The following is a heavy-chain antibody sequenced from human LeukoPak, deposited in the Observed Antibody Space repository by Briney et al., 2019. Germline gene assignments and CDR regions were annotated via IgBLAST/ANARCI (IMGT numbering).Heavy chain of an antibody. D-gene: IGHD2-15*01. Sequence: GGSLRLSCAASGFTFSSFWMSWVRQAPGNGLEWVANIKHDGSEKYYVDPVKGRFTISRDNAKNSLYLQMNSLRGEDTAVYYCARDLGYCSGGSCGNWGQGTLVTVSS. CDR1: GFTFSSFW. J-gene: IGHJ4*02. V-gene: IGHV3-7*01. CDR3: ARDLGYCSGGSCGN. CDR2: IKHDGSEK.